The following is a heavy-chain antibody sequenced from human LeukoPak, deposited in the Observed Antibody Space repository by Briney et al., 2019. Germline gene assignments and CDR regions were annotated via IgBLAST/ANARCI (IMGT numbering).Heavy chain of an antibody. V-gene: IGHV3-30*04. D-gene: IGHD6-19*01. CDR2: ISYDGSNK. CDR1: GFTFSSYA. J-gene: IGHJ4*02. Sequence: PGGSLRLSCAASGFTFSSYAMHWVRQAPGKGLEWVAVISYDGSNKYYADSVKGRFTISRDNSKNTLYLQMNSLRAEDTAVYYCARDLGLSGWTGDYWGQGTLVTVSS. CDR3: ARDLGLSGWTGDY.